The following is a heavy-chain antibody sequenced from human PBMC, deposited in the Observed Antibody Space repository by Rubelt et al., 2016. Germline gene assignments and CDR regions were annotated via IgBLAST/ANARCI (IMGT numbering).Heavy chain of an antibody. Sequence: QVQLQESGPGLVKPSGTLSLTCAVYGGSFSGYYWSWIRQPPGKGLEWIGEINHSGSTNYNPSLKSRVTISVDTSTNQFSLKLSSVTAADTAVYYCARAYYGFWSGYFGWFDPWGQGTLVTVSS. V-gene: IGHV4-34*01. CDR2: INHSGST. J-gene: IGHJ5*02. CDR3: ARAYYGFWSGYFGWFDP. CDR1: GGSFSGYY. D-gene: IGHD3-3*01.